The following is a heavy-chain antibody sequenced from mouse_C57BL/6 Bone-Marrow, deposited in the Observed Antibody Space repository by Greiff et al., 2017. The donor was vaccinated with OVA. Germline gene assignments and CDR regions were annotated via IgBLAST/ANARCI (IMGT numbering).Heavy chain of an antibody. J-gene: IGHJ2*01. D-gene: IGHD2-4*01. Sequence: EVNVVESGGGLVQSGRSLRLSCATSGFTFSDFYMEWVRQAPGKGLEWIAASRNKANDYTTEYSASVKGRFIVSRDTSQSILYLQMNALRAEDTAIYYCARDVYYDYGYWGQGTTLTVSS. CDR1: GFTFSDFY. CDR2: SRNKANDYTT. CDR3: ARDVYYDYGY. V-gene: IGHV7-1*01.